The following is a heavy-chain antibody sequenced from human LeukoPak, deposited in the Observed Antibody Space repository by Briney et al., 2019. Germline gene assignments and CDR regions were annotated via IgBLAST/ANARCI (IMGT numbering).Heavy chain of an antibody. Sequence: SETLSLTCAVYGGSFSGYYWSWIRQPPGKGPEWIGEINHSGSTNYNPSLKSRVTISVDTSKNQFSLKLSSVTAADTAVYYCATYMGYYDSSGYDAFDIWGQGTMVTVSS. CDR2: INHSGST. V-gene: IGHV4-34*01. D-gene: IGHD3-22*01. CDR1: GGSFSGYY. CDR3: ATYMGYYDSSGYDAFDI. J-gene: IGHJ3*02.